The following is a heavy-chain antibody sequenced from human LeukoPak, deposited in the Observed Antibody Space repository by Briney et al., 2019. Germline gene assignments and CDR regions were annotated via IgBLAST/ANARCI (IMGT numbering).Heavy chain of an antibody. J-gene: IGHJ4*02. CDR1: GGSISSYY. V-gene: IGHV4-59*13. CDR2: IYYSGST. CDR3: ARGGYSSSSFCFDY. D-gene: IGHD6-13*01. Sequence: PSETLSLTCTVSGGSISSYYWSWLRQPPGKGLEWIGYIYYSGSTNYNPSLKSRVTISVDTSKNQFSLKLSSVTAADTAVYYCARGGYSSSSFCFDYWGQGTLVTVSS.